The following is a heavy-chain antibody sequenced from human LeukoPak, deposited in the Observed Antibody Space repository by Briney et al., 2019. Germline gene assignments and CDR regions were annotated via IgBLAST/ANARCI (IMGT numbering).Heavy chain of an antibody. Sequence: GGSLRLSCAASGFTFSNAWMSWVRQAPGEGLEWLGRIKSKVHGETIDYAAPVKGRFTISRDDSKNTLYLEMNSLKTEDTAVYYCTTVWGGDWGQGTLVTVSS. J-gene: IGHJ1*01. CDR1: GFTFSNAW. CDR3: TTVWGGD. CDR2: IKSKVHGETI. D-gene: IGHD7-27*01. V-gene: IGHV3-15*01.